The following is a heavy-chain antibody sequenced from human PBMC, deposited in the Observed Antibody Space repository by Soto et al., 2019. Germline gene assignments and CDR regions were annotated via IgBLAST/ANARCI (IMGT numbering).Heavy chain of an antibody. D-gene: IGHD2-15*01. CDR1: GGSIYRSGYY. Sequence: PSETLSLTCTVSGGSIYRSGYYWGWIRQPPGGGLEWIGNIDYNGVTYSNPSLKSRVTISRDTSKNQFSLKLTSVTAADTALYYCGKVLVGATGHTDSDSWGPGTLVTVSS. J-gene: IGHJ4*02. V-gene: IGHV4-39*01. CDR2: IDYNGVT. CDR3: GKVLVGATGHTDSDS.